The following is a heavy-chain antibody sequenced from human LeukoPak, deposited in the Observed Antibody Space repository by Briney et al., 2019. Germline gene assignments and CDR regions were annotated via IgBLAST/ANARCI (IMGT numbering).Heavy chain of an antibody. CDR1: GGSISSYY. Sequence: SETLSLTCTVSGGSISSYYWSWIRQPPGKGLEWIGYIYYSGSTNYNPSLKSRVTISVDTSKNQFSLKLNSVTAADTAVYYCARNYYDSSGSDIWGQGTMVTVSS. D-gene: IGHD3-22*01. V-gene: IGHV4-59*01. CDR2: IYYSGST. CDR3: ARNYYDSSGSDI. J-gene: IGHJ3*02.